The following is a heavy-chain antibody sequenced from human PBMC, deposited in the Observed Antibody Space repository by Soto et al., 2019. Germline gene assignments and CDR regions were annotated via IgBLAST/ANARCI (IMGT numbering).Heavy chain of an antibody. Sequence: GGSLRLSCAASGFTFSSYAMSWVRQAPGKGLEWVSAISGSGGSTYYADSVKGRFTISRDNSKHTLYLQMNSLRAEDTAVYYCAKDQTVVVITSDAFDIWGQGTMVTVSS. V-gene: IGHV3-23*01. CDR2: ISGSGGST. CDR1: GFTFSSYA. D-gene: IGHD3-22*01. CDR3: AKDQTVVVITSDAFDI. J-gene: IGHJ3*02.